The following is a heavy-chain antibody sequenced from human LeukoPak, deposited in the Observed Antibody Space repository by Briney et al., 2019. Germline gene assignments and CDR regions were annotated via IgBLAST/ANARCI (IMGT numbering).Heavy chain of an antibody. Sequence: ASVKVSCKASGYTFTSYGISWVRQAPGQGLEWMGRINPNSGGTNYAQKFQGRVTMTRDTSISTAYMELSRLRSDDTAVYYCARRGFSSSWYSYSYWGQGTLVTVSS. D-gene: IGHD6-13*01. CDR3: ARRGFSSSWYSYSY. J-gene: IGHJ4*02. CDR2: INPNSGGT. V-gene: IGHV1-2*06. CDR1: GYTFTSYG.